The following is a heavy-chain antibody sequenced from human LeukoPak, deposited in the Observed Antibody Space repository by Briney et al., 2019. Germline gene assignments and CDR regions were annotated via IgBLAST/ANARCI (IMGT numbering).Heavy chain of an antibody. CDR1: GESFSGYY. D-gene: IGHD3-10*01. CDR3: AGGATPGVF. Sequence: PSETLSLTCGVYGESFSGYYWTWIRQPPGKGLEWIGEINHSGSTNYIPSLKSRVTMSLDTSKNHFSLKLTSVTAADTAVYYCAGGATPGVFWGQGTLVTVSS. J-gene: IGHJ4*02. V-gene: IGHV4-34*01. CDR2: INHSGST.